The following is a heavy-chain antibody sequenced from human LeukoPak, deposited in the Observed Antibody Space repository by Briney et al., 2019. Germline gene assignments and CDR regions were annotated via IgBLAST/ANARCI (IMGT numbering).Heavy chain of an antibody. CDR3: AIMHGYYDGSGYWVQ. CDR2: ITPNADRT. CDR1: GFTFGSYG. D-gene: IGHD3-22*01. V-gene: IGHV3-23*01. Sequence: GGSLRLSCAASGFTFGSYGMSWVRQAPGKGLEWVSFITPNADRTSYADSVEGRFTISRDNPRNTLYMQMNSLRDEDTALYYCAIMHGYYDGSGYWVQWGQGTLVTISS. J-gene: IGHJ1*01.